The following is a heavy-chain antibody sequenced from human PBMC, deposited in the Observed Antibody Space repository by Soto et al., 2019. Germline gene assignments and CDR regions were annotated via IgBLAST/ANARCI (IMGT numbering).Heavy chain of an antibody. CDR1: GATFGNTA. J-gene: IGHJ5*02. CDR2: IVPLFGTA. D-gene: IGHD3-3*01. CDR3: ARDGYAGYSFWSGPLGGGRFDP. V-gene: IGHV1-69*12. Sequence: QVQLVQSGAEVKEPGSSVNVSCKTSGATFGNTAVTWVRQAPGQGVEWIGGIVPLFGTANYAQKFRGRVTLTADESTRTAYMGLSSVRTGDTAVYYCARDGYAGYSFWSGPLGGGRFDPWGQGTLVTVSS.